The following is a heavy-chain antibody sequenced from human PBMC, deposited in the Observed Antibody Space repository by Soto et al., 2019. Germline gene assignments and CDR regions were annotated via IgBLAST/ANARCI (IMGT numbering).Heavy chain of an antibody. J-gene: IGHJ4*02. CDR1: GGSISSYY. V-gene: IGHV4-59*08. Sequence: PSETLSLTCTVSGGSISSYYWSWIRQPPGKGLEWIGYIYYSGSTNYNPSLKSRVTISVDTSKNQFPLKLSSLTAADTAVYYCGRGQWLRIFDGGGQGTLVTVSS. CDR3: GRGQWLRIFDG. CDR2: IYYSGST. D-gene: IGHD5-12*01.